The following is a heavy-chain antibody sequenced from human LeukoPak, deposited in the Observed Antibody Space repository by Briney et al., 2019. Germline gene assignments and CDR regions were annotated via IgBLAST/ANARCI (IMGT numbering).Heavy chain of an antibody. CDR3: ARVQYFETRGYYLGY. J-gene: IGHJ4*01. Sequence: SSETLSLTCAVYGGSFIDYYWNWIRQPPGKGLEWIGEINHSGSTNYNPSLKSRVTMSVDTFKNQFSLTLSSVTAADTAVYYCARVQYFETRGYYLGYWGHGTLVTVSS. CDR2: INHSGST. V-gene: IGHV4-34*01. D-gene: IGHD3-22*01. CDR1: GGSFIDYY.